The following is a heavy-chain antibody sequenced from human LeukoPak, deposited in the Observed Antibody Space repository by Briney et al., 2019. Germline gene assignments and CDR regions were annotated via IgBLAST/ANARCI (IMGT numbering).Heavy chain of an antibody. V-gene: IGHV3-11*01. Sequence: GGSLRLSCAASGFTFSDYYMRWIRQAPGKGLEWVSYISSSGSTIYYADSVKGRFTISRDNAKNSLYLQMNSLRAEDTAVYYCARDVRETLRYFDWLSERYGMDVWGQGTTVTVSS. CDR2: ISSSGSTI. CDR1: GFTFSDYY. CDR3: ARDVRETLRYFDWLSERYGMDV. D-gene: IGHD3-9*01. J-gene: IGHJ6*02.